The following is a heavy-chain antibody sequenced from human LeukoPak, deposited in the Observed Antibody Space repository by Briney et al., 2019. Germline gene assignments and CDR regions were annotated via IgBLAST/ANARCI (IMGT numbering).Heavy chain of an antibody. CDR2: INPDGSET. Sequence: GGSLRLSCATSGFTFSWSWMSWVRQAPGKGLEWVANINPDGSETNYMDSVKGRFTIARDNAMNSLYLQMNSLSAEDTSLYYCVRGGGSGNPFASWGQGALLTVSS. V-gene: IGHV3-7*01. J-gene: IGHJ4*02. CDR3: VRGGGSGNPFAS. D-gene: IGHD6-19*01. CDR1: GFTFSWSW.